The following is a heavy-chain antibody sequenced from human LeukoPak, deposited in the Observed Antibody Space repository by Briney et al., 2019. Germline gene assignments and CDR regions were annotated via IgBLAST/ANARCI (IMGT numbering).Heavy chain of an antibody. CDR1: GFTFDDYG. D-gene: IGHD1-26*01. Sequence: GGSLRLSCAASGFTFDDYGMSWVRQAPGKGLEWVSGINWNGGSTGYADSVKGRFTISRDNAKNSLYLQMNSLRAEDTAVYYCAFSGSYSEYFQHWGQGTLVTVSS. V-gene: IGHV3-20*04. CDR3: AFSGSYSEYFQH. J-gene: IGHJ1*01. CDR2: INWNGGST.